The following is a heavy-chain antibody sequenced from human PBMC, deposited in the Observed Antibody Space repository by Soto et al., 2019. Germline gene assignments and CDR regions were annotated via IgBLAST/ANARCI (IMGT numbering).Heavy chain of an antibody. CDR2: ISYDGSNK. CDR1: GFTFSSYA. V-gene: IGHV3-30-3*01. D-gene: IGHD6-13*01. Sequence: PGGSLRLSCAASGFTFSSYAMHWVRQAPGKGLEWVAVISYDGSNKYYADSVKGRFTISRDNSKNTLYLQMNSLRAEDTAVYYCARDRDSGSWYNGVGYWGQGTLVTVSS. J-gene: IGHJ4*02. CDR3: ARDRDSGSWYNGVGY.